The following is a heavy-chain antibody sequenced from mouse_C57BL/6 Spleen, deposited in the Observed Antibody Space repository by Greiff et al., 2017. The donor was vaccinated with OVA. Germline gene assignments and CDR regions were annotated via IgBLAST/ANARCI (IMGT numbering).Heavy chain of an antibody. CDR1: GYTFTSYW. CDR3: ARLGPYDYAGFAD. CDR2: IDPSDSYT. D-gene: IGHD2-4*01. Sequence: VQLQQPGAELVMPGASVKLSCKASGYTFTSYWMHWVKQRPGQGLEWIGEIDPSDSYTNYNQKFKGKSTLTVDKSSSTAYMQLSSLTSEDSAVEYCARLGPYDYAGFADWGQGTLVTVSA. J-gene: IGHJ3*01. V-gene: IGHV1-69*01.